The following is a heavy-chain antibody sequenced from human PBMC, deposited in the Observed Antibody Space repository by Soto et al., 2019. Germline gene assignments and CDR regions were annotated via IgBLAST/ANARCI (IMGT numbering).Heavy chain of an antibody. V-gene: IGHV1-58*02. CDR2: IVVGSGNT. J-gene: IGHJ4*02. Sequence: ASVKVSCKASGFTFTSSAMQWVRQARGQRLEWIGWIVVGSGNTNYAQKFQGRVTMTRNTSISTAYMELSSLRSEDTAVYYCARERTVAGNDYWGQGTLVTVSS. CDR1: GFTFTSSA. D-gene: IGHD6-19*01. CDR3: ARERTVAGNDY.